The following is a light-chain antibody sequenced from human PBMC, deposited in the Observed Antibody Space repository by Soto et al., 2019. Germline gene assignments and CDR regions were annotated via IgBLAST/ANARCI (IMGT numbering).Light chain of an antibody. CDR1: QSVSSY. V-gene: IGKV3-11*01. CDR2: DAS. CDR3: QQRSNWPP. J-gene: IGKJ5*01. Sequence: EIVLTQSPATLSLSPGERATLSCRASQSVSSYLAWYQQKPGQAPRLLIYDASNRATGIPARFSGSGSGTDFTLTSSSLEPEDFAVYYCQQRSNWPPFGQGTRLEIK.